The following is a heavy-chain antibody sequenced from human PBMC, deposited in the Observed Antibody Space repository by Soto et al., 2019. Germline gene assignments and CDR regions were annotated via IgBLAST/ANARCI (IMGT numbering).Heavy chain of an antibody. J-gene: IGHJ6*02. V-gene: IGHV4-39*01. Sequence: SETLSLTCTVSGGSISSSSYYWGWIRQPPGKGLEWIGSIYYSGSTYYNPSLKSRVTISVDTSKNQFSLKLSSVTAADTAVYYCASRLNHYGSGSYYLPYYYYYGMDVWGQGTTVTVSS. CDR2: IYYSGST. D-gene: IGHD3-10*01. CDR1: GGSISSSSYY. CDR3: ASRLNHYGSGSYYLPYYYYYGMDV.